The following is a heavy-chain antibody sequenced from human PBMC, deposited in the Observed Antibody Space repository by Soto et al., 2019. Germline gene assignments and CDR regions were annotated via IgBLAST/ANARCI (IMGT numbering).Heavy chain of an antibody. J-gene: IGHJ4*02. CDR1: GASISSGGPS. CDR2: IYRTGST. Sequence: QLQLQESGSGLVKPSQTLSLTCTVSGASISSGGPSWSWIRQPPGKGLEWIGYIYRTGSTYYNPSLKGRVTISEDRYKNQFSLKLSTVTAADTAVYYCARLGPQGHLDYWGQGTLVTVSS. D-gene: IGHD3-16*01. V-gene: IGHV4-30-2*01. CDR3: ARLGPQGHLDY.